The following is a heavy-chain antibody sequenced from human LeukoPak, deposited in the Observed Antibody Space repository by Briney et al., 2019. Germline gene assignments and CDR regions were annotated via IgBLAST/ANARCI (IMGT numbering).Heavy chain of an antibody. Sequence: GESLKISCEGSGYSFTSYWIGWVRQMPGKGLEWMGTIYAGDSDTRYSPSFQGQVTISVDKSITTAYLQWSSLTASDTAVYYCATGRYCSGGRCLSSLDFWGQGTLVTVSS. V-gene: IGHV5-51*01. CDR1: GYSFTSYW. J-gene: IGHJ4*02. D-gene: IGHD2-15*01. CDR2: IYAGDSDT. CDR3: ATGRYCSGGRCLSSLDF.